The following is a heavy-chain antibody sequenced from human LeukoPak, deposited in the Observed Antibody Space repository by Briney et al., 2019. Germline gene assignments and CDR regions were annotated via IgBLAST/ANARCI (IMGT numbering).Heavy chain of an antibody. Sequence: ASVKVSCKASGYTFTSYAMHWVRQAPGQRLEWMGWINAGNGNTNYAQKLQGRVTMTTDTSTSTAYMELRSLRSDDTAVYYCARAPQERYFDWFEIDYWGQGTLVTVSS. J-gene: IGHJ4*02. CDR2: INAGNGNT. D-gene: IGHD3-9*01. V-gene: IGHV1-3*01. CDR1: GYTFTSYA. CDR3: ARAPQERYFDWFEIDY.